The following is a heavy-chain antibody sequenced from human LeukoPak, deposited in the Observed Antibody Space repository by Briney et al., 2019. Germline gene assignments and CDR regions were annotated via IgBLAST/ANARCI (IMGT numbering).Heavy chain of an antibody. CDR2: LSGSGGTT. CDR3: AKQSSPKLLGYFDY. V-gene: IGHV3-23*01. J-gene: IGHJ4*02. D-gene: IGHD4-23*01. CDR1: GFTFSSYA. Sequence: GGSLRLSCAASGFTFSSYAMNWVRQAPGKGLEWVSGLSGSGGTTYYADSVKGRFTISRDNSKNTLYLQMNSLRAEDTAVYYCAKQSSPKLLGYFDYWGQGTLVTVSS.